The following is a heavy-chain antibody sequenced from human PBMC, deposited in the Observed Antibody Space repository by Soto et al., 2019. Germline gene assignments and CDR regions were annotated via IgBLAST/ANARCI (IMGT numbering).Heavy chain of an antibody. V-gene: IGHV1-18*01. CDR1: WGTFSIYS. CDR3: ARDLLDKDMVKVDY. J-gene: IGHJ4*02. D-gene: IGHD5-18*01. CDR2: ISAYNGNT. Sequence: ASVKVSFKASWGTFSIYSIILGLQSPGQGLEWMGWISAYNGNTNYAQKLKGRVTMTTDTSTSTAYMELRSLRSDETAVYYCARDLLDKDMVKVDYWGQGTLVTVSS.